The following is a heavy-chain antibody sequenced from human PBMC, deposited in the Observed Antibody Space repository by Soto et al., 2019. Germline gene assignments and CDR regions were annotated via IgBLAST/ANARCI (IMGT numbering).Heavy chain of an antibody. Sequence: PSETLSLTCTVSGASISNNGYYWSWIRQHPGKGLEWIGYISYSGSTFYNPSLKSRLTMSLDTSKNQFSLKLNSVTAADTAVYYCARGSGYDRDFDYWGQGTLVTVSS. V-gene: IGHV4-31*03. CDR3: ARGSGYDRDFDY. J-gene: IGHJ4*02. CDR1: GASISNNGYY. CDR2: ISYSGST. D-gene: IGHD5-12*01.